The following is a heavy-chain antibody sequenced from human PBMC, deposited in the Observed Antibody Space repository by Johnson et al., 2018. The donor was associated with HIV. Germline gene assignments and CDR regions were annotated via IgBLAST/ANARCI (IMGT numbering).Heavy chain of an antibody. CDR3: AKVGSGYSSSS. V-gene: IGHV3-33*06. D-gene: IGHD6-13*01. CDR1: GLTFSSYG. CDR2: IWYDGSNK. Sequence: QMLLVESGGGVVQPGGSLRLSCAASGLTFSSYGMHWVRQAPGKGLEWVAVIWYDGSNKYYADSVKGRFTISRDNSKNTLYLQMNSLRAEDTAVYYCAKVGSGYSSSSWGQGTMVTVSS. J-gene: IGHJ3*01.